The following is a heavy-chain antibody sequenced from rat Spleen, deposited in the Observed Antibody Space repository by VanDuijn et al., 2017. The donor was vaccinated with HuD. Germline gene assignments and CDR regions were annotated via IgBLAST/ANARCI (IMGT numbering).Heavy chain of an antibody. V-gene: IGHV5-19*01. CDR3: TREVVLGVMDA. D-gene: IGHD1-1*01. J-gene: IGHJ4*01. CDR2: ISPSGSIT. CDR1: GFTFSNYG. Sequence: EVHLVESGGGLVQPGRSLKLSCAASGFTFSNYGMHWIRQAPTKGLEWVASISPSGSITNYRDSVKGRFTISRDNAKSTLYLQMNSLRSEDTATYYCTREVVLGVMDAWGQGASVTVSS.